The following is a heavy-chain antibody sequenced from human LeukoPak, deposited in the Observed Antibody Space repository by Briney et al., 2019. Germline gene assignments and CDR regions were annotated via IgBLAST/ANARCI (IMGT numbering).Heavy chain of an antibody. J-gene: IGHJ6*03. CDR1: GGSISSYY. D-gene: IGHD1-26*01. CDR3: ARDIGWRDYYYYYMDV. V-gene: IGHV4-59*01. CDR2: IYYSGST. Sequence: SETLSLTCTVSGGSISSYYWSWIRQPPGKGLEWIGYIYYSGSTNYNPSLKSRVTISVDTSKNQFSLKLSSVTAADTAVYYCARDIGWRDYYYYYMDVWGKGTTVTVSS.